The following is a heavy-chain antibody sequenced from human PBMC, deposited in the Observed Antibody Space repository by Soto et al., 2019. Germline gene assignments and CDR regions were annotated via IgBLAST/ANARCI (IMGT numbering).Heavy chain of an antibody. V-gene: IGHV4-59*08. J-gene: IGHJ4*02. D-gene: IGHD6-19*01. Sequence: SETLSLTCTVSGGSISSYYWSWIRQPPGKGLEWIGYIYYSGSTNYNPSLKSRVTISVDTSKNQFSLKLSSVTAADTAVYYCARQVGGWAPWYFDYCGQGTVVPVSS. CDR2: IYYSGST. CDR3: ARQVGGWAPWYFDY. CDR1: GGSISSYY.